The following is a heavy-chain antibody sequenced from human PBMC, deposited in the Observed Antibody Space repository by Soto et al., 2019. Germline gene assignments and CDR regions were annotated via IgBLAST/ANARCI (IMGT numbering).Heavy chain of an antibody. CDR1: GFSLSTSGVG. J-gene: IGHJ4*02. V-gene: IGHV2-5*02. D-gene: IGHD4-17*01. Sequence: QITLKESGPTLVKPTQTLTLTCTFSGFSLSTSGVGVGWIRQPPGKALEWLALIYWDDDKRYSPSLKSRLTNTEYTAKDQVVLTMTTMDRLDTANYACAHRQRTVYFDYCGQGTLVTVSS. CDR3: AHRQRTVYFDY. CDR2: IYWDDDK.